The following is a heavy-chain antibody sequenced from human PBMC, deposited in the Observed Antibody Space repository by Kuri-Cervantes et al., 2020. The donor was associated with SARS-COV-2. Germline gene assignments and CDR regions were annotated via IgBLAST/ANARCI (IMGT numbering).Heavy chain of an antibody. CDR1: GFTFSDYY. D-gene: IGHD4-17*01. J-gene: IGHJ3*02. CDR3: ARVDGDYYDAFDI. Sequence: LSLTCAASGFTFSDYYMSWIRQAPGKGLEWVSYISSSSSYTNYADSVKGRFTTSRDNAKNSLYLQMNSLRAEDTAVYYCARVDGDYYDAFDIWGQGTMVTVSS. CDR2: ISSSSSYT. V-gene: IGHV3-11*06.